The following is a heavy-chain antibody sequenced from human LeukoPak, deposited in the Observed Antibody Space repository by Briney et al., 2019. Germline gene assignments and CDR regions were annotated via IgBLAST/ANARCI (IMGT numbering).Heavy chain of an antibody. Sequence: SGTLSLTCTVSGGSISSYYWSWIRQPPGKGLEWIGYIYYSGSTNYNPSLKSRVTISVDTSKNQFSLKLSSVTATDTAVYYCARLQSITMVRGVITTEWFDPWGQGTLVTVSS. CDR1: GGSISSYY. D-gene: IGHD3-10*01. J-gene: IGHJ5*02. CDR2: IYYSGST. CDR3: ARLQSITMVRGVITTEWFDP. V-gene: IGHV4-59*08.